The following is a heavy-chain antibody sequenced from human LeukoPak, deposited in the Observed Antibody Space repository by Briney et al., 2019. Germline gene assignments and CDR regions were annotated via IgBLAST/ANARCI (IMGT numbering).Heavy chain of an antibody. J-gene: IGHJ4*02. V-gene: IGHV4-59*08. CDR2: IYYSGST. CDR1: GDSISTYH. D-gene: IGHD4-17*01. CDR3: ARFTYDDHGKNYYLDY. Sequence: SETLSLTCSVSGDSISTYHWSWIRQPPGKGLEWIGYIYYSGSTNYNPSLKSRVTISVDTSKNQFSLKLSSVTAADTAVYYCARFTYDDHGKNYYLDYWGQGNLVTVSS.